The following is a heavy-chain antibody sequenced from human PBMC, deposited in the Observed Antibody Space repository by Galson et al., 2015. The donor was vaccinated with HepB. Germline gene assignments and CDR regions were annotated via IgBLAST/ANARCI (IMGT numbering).Heavy chain of an antibody. D-gene: IGHD3-9*01. J-gene: IGHJ6*02. CDR3: ARDFHDILTTVTSGGMDV. CDR2: ISFDGSNK. Sequence: SLRLSCAASGFTFNNYAMHWVRQAPGKGLEWMAVISFDGSNKHYVDSVEGRFTISRDNSKNTLYLQTNSLRAEDTAVYYCARDFHDILTTVTSGGMDVWGQGTTVTVSS. CDR1: GFTFNNYA. V-gene: IGHV3-30*04.